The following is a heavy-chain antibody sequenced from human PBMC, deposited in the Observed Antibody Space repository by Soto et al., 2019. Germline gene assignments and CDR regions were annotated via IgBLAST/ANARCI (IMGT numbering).Heavy chain of an antibody. Sequence: ASVKVSCKASGYTFTTHGISWVRQAPGQGLEWMGWISPYNGKTTYAQKVQGRVTMTTDPSTSTAYMDLRGLRSDDTAVYSCARVDDYVWGSFRPWGQGTLVTRLL. J-gene: IGHJ5*02. CDR2: ISPYNGKT. CDR1: GYTFTTHG. D-gene: IGHD3-16*02. V-gene: IGHV1-18*04. CDR3: ARVDDYVWGSFRP.